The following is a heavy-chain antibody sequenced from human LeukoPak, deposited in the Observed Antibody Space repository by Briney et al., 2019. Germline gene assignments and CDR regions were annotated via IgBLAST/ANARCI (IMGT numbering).Heavy chain of an antibody. D-gene: IGHD3-22*01. CDR3: ARAYSYYDSSGVAFDI. V-gene: IGHV4-34*01. J-gene: IGHJ3*02. CDR1: GGSFSGYY. Sequence: SETLSLTCAVYGGSFSGYYWSWIRQPPGKGLEWIGEINHSGGTNYNPSLKSRVTISVDTSKNHFSLKLSSVTATDTAVYYCARAYSYYDSSGVAFDIWGQGTVVTVSS. CDR2: INHSGGT.